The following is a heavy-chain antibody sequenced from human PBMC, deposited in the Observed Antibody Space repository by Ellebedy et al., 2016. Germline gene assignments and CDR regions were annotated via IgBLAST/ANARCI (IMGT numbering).Heavy chain of an antibody. Sequence: SETLSLTCAVYGGSFSGYYWSWIRQPPGKGLEWIGEINHSGSTNYNPSLKSRVTISVDTSKNQFSLKLSSVTAADTAVYYCARGRTYGDYFDYWGQGTLVTVSS. J-gene: IGHJ4*02. CDR2: INHSGST. CDR3: ARGRTYGDYFDY. D-gene: IGHD4-17*01. CDR1: GGSFSGYY. V-gene: IGHV4-34*01.